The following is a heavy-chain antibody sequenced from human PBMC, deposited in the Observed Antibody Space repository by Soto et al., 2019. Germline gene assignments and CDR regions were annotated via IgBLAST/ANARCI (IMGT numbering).Heavy chain of an antibody. CDR2: INAGNGNT. Sequence: ASVKVSCKASGYTFTSYAMHWVRQAPGQRLEWMGWINAGNGNTKYSQKFQGRVTITRDTSASTAYMELSSLRSEDTAVYYCARDSRGSHYDAFEIPGQRKIVTV. V-gene: IGHV1-3*01. CDR1: GYTFTSYA. CDR3: ARDSRGSHYDAFEI. D-gene: IGHD1-26*01. J-gene: IGHJ3*02.